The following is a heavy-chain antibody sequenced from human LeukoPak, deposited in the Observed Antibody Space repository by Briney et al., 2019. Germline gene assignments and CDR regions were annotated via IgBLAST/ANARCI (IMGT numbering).Heavy chain of an antibody. CDR3: ASHRRSHGSEY. D-gene: IGHD3-10*01. Sequence: SETLSLTCSVSGGSFEHYFWGWIRQPPGKGLEWIGYVYYTGSTDYSPSLKSRLAISADTSKNQFSLKLTSVTAADTAVCYCASHRRSHGSEYWGQGTLVTVSS. V-gene: IGHV4-59*01. CDR2: VYYTGST. CDR1: GGSFEHYF. J-gene: IGHJ4*02.